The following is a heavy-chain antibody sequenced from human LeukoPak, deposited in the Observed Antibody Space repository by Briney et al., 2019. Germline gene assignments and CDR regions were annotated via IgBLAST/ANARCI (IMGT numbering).Heavy chain of an antibody. D-gene: IGHD3-22*01. Sequence: GGSLRLSCAASGFTFSSYAMSWVRQAPGKGLEWVSGISDSGGTTYYADSVKGRFTISRDNSKNTMYLQMNSLRAEDTAVYYCAKRPYSSGYYHFDYWVQGTLVTVSS. V-gene: IGHV3-23*01. CDR1: GFTFSSYA. CDR2: ISDSGGTT. J-gene: IGHJ4*02. CDR3: AKRPYSSGYYHFDY.